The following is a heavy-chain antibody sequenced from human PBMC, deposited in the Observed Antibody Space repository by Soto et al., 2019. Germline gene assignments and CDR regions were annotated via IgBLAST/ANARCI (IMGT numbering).Heavy chain of an antibody. D-gene: IGHD5-18*01. CDR1: GFTFSSYA. CDR3: ARGIEDSYSYRYYYCGMDV. CDR2: ISGSGGST. J-gene: IGHJ6*02. V-gene: IGHV3-23*01. Sequence: PGGSLRLSGATSGFTFSSYAMTCVRQAPGKGLEWVSAISGSGGSTYYADSVKGRFTILRDNSKIAMYLYMNSLRAEDTAVYYCARGIEDSYSYRYYYCGMDVGARGT.